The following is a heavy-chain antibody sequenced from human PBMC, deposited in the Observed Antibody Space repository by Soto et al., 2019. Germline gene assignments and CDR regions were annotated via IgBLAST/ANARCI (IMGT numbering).Heavy chain of an antibody. D-gene: IGHD3-10*01. V-gene: IGHV3-30*18. CDR1: GFTFSSYG. CDR3: AKDSNGLLWFGDPPTLDY. Sequence: QVQLVESGGGVVQPGRSLRRSCAASGFTFSSYGMHWVRQAPGKGLEWVAVISYDGSNKYYADSVKGRFTISRDNSKNTLYLQMNSLRAEDTAVYYCAKDSNGLLWFGDPPTLDYWGQGTLVTVSS. CDR2: ISYDGSNK. J-gene: IGHJ4*02.